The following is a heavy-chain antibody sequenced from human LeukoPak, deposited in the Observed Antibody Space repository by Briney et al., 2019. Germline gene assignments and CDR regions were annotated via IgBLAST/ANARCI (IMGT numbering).Heavy chain of an antibody. CDR3: ARSAVRGVIRGPFDY. Sequence: PGESLKISCKGSGYSFTSYWIGWVRQMPGKGLEWMGIIYPGDSDTRYSPSFQGQVTISADKSISTAYLQWSSLKASDTAMYYCARSAVRGVIRGPFDYWGQGTLVTVSS. D-gene: IGHD3-10*01. V-gene: IGHV5-51*01. CDR1: GYSFTSYW. CDR2: IYPGDSDT. J-gene: IGHJ4*02.